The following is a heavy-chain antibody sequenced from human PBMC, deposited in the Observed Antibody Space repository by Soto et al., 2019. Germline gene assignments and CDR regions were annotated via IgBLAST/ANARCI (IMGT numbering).Heavy chain of an antibody. V-gene: IGHV4-59*01. CDR2: IYYSGST. CDR3: ATAYSSGWYIFDY. J-gene: IGHJ4*02. D-gene: IGHD6-19*01. Sequence: PSETLSLTCTVSGGSISSYYWSWIRQPPGKGLEWIGYIYYSGSTNYNPSLKSRVTISVDTSKNQFSLKLSSVTAADTAVHYCATAYSSGWYIFDYWGQGTLVTVSS. CDR1: GGSISSYY.